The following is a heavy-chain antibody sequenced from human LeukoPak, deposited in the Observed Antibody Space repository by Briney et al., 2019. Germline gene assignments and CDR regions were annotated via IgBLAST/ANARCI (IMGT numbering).Heavy chain of an antibody. CDR2: ISGSGGST. J-gene: IGHJ6*02. D-gene: IGHD6-13*01. CDR1: GFTFSSYA. Sequence: GGSLRLSCAASGFTFSSYAMSWVRQAPGKGLEWVSAISGSGGSTYYADSVKGRFTISRDNSKNTLYLQMNSLRAEDTAVYYCAKVGAAAGRGGYYYYGMDVWGQGTTVTVSS. CDR3: AKVGAAAGRGGYYYYGMDV. V-gene: IGHV3-23*01.